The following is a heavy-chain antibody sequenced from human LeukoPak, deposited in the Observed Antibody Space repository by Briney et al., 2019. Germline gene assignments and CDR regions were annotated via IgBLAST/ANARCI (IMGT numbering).Heavy chain of an antibody. CDR2: IYYSGST. CDR1: GGSISSSSYY. J-gene: IGHJ6*03. Sequence: SETLSLTCTVSGGSISSSSYYWGWIRQPPGKGLEWIGYIYYSGSTNYNPSLKSRVTISVDTSKNQFSLKLSSVTAVDTAVYYCARGSGNDILTGYYMPGGYYYYYMDVWGKGTTVTISS. CDR3: ARGSGNDILTGYYMPGGYYYYYMDV. D-gene: IGHD3-9*01. V-gene: IGHV4-61*05.